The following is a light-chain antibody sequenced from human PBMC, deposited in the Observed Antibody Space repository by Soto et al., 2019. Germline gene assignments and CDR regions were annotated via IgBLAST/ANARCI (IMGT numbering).Light chain of an antibody. V-gene: IGKV1-16*02. CDR2: AAS. Sequence: DIQMTQSPSSLSASVGDRVTITCRASQGISNYLAWFLQKPGKAPKSLIYAASSLQSGVPSKFTGSGYGTDFTLSISSLQPEDFANYYCQQYNSYPWTFGQGTKVEIK. CDR1: QGISNY. CDR3: QQYNSYPWT. J-gene: IGKJ1*01.